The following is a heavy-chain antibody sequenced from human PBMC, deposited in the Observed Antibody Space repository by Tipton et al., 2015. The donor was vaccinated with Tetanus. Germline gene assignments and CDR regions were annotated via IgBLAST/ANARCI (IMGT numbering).Heavy chain of an antibody. CDR3: ARLDYAASGYIIRFGP. J-gene: IGHJ5*02. CDR2: IYFSGSA. Sequence: TLSLTCTVSGGSISSGGYYWSWIRQHPGKGLEWIGHIYFSGSAFYNPSLRNRLSMSVEPSKNNFSLRRSSVPAADSAVYYCARLDYAASGYIIRFGPWGQGTLVSVS. CDR1: GGSISSGGYY. V-gene: IGHV4-31*03. D-gene: IGHD4/OR15-4a*01.